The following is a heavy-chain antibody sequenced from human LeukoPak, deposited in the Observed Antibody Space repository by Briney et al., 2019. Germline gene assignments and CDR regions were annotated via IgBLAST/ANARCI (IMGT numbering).Heavy chain of an antibody. V-gene: IGHV4-59*01. J-gene: IGHJ4*02. Sequence: SETLSLTCTVSGGSISSYYWSWIRQPPEKGLEWIGYIYNSGSTSYNPSLKSRVTISVDTSKNQFSLKLGSVTAADTAVYYCARARELFYFDYWGQGTLVTVSS. CDR3: ARARELFYFDY. CDR1: GGSISSYY. D-gene: IGHD3-10*01. CDR2: IYNSGST.